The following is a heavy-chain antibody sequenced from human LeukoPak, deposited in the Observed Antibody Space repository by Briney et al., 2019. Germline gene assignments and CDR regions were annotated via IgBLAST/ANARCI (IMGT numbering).Heavy chain of an antibody. CDR1: GFTFDDYA. J-gene: IGHJ3*02. CDR3: AKSYSSSWYQVAFDI. D-gene: IGHD6-13*01. V-gene: IGHV3-9*01. CDR2: ISWNSGSI. Sequence: GGSLRLSCAASGFTFDDYAMHWVRQAPGKGLEWVSGISWNSGSIGYADSVKGRFTISRDNAENSLYLQMNSLRAEDTALYYCAKSYSSSWYQVAFDIWGQGTMVTVSS.